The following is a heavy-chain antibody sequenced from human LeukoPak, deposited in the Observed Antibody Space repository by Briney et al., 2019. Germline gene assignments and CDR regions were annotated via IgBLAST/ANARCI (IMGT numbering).Heavy chain of an antibody. J-gene: IGHJ4*02. D-gene: IGHD3-22*01. CDR3: ARDRWYYYDSSGYRAFDY. V-gene: IGHV1-18*01. CDR1: GYTFTSYG. Sequence: ASVKVSCKASGYTFTSYGISWVRQAPEQGLEWMGWISAYNGNTNYAQKLQGRVTMTTDTSTSTAYMELRSLRSDDTAVYYCARDRWYYYDSSGYRAFDYWGQGTLVTVSS. CDR2: ISAYNGNT.